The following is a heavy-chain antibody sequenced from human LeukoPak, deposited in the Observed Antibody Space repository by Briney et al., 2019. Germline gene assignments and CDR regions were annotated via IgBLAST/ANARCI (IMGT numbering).Heavy chain of an antibody. CDR2: IFHGGSS. Sequence: SETLSLTCAVSGDSISNSNWWTWVRQPPGNGLERIGEIFHGGSSNYNPSLKSRVTISVDESTNQFSLRLSSVTAADTAVYYCASGGSYSWHSWGQGTLVTVSS. V-gene: IGHV4-4*02. CDR3: ASGGSYSWHS. D-gene: IGHD4-23*01. J-gene: IGHJ4*02. CDR1: GDSISNSNW.